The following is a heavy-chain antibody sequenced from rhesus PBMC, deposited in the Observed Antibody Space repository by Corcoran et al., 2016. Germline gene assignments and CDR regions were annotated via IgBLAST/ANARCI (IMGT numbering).Heavy chain of an antibody. J-gene: IGHJ4*01. CDR1: GGSISGGYG. D-gene: IGHD3-16*01. Sequence: QVQLQESGPGLLKPSETLSLTCAVSGGSISGGYGWGWIRQPPGKGLEWIGSIYGSGGSTEYNPSLTSRVTISIDTSKNQFSLKLSSVTTADTAVYYCARVGGSYYYEVYFDYWGQGVLVTVSS. CDR2: IYGSGGST. V-gene: IGHV4S7*01. CDR3: ARVGGSYYYEVYFDY.